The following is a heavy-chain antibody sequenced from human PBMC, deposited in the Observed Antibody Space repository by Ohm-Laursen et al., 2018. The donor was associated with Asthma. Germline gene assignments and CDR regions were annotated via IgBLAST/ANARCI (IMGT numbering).Heavy chain of an antibody. D-gene: IGHD3-3*01. CDR3: ARVSQGALRFLEWLPPDY. CDR2: ISYDGSNK. CDR1: GFTFSSYA. J-gene: IGHJ4*02. V-gene: IGHV3-30-3*01. Sequence: SLRLSCAASGFTFSSYAMHWVRQAPGKGLEWVAVISYDGSNKYYADSVKGRFTISRDNSKNTLYLQMNSLRAEDTAVYYCARVSQGALRFLEWLPPDYWGQGTLVTVSS.